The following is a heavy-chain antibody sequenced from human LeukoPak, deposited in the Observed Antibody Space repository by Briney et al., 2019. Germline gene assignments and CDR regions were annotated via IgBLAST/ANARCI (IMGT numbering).Heavy chain of an antibody. V-gene: IGHV3-23*01. CDR2: ISGSGGST. Sequence: PGGSLRLSCAASAFTFSSYAMSSVRQAPGKGLEWVSAISGSGGSTYYADSVKGRFTISRDNSKNTLYLHMSSLRAEDTALYYCASLSAYYYGSYFYYYMDVWGKGTTVTVSS. J-gene: IGHJ6*03. CDR3: ASLSAYYYGSYFYYYMDV. CDR1: AFTFSSYA. D-gene: IGHD3-10*01.